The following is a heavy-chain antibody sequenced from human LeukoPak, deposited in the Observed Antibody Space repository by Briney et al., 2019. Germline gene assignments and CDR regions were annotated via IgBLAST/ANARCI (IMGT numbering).Heavy chain of an antibody. CDR3: ARGDGSARFDY. D-gene: IGHD6-6*01. V-gene: IGHV1-69*06. CDR2: IIPIFGTA. Sequence: SSVKVSCKASVGTFSSYAISWVRQAPGQGLEWMGRIIPIFGTANYAQKFQGRVTITADKSTSTAYMELSSLRSEDTAVYYCARGDGSARFDYWGQGTLVTVSS. J-gene: IGHJ4*02. CDR1: VGTFSSYA.